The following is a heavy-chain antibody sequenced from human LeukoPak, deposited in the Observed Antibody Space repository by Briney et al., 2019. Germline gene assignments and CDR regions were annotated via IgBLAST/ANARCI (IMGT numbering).Heavy chain of an antibody. V-gene: IGHV4-59*01. CDR1: GGSISSYY. CDR3: ARSPSYYYDSSGNYLFDY. D-gene: IGHD3-22*01. Sequence: SETLSLTCTVSGGSISSYYWSWIRQPPGKGLEWIGYIYYSGSTNYNPSLKSRVTISVDTSKNQFSLKLSSVTAADTAVYYCARSPSYYYDSSGNYLFDYWGQGTLVTVSS. J-gene: IGHJ4*02. CDR2: IYYSGST.